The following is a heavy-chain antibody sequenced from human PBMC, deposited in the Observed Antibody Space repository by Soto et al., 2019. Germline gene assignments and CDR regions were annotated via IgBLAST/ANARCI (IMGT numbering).Heavy chain of an antibody. CDR3: AKGPSVVAATLAGY. D-gene: IGHD2-15*01. V-gene: IGHV3-23*01. CDR2: ISGSGGST. J-gene: IGHJ4*02. Sequence: PGGSLRLSCAASGFTFSNYAMSWVRQAPGKGLEWVSAISGSGGSTYYADSVKGRFTISRDNSKNTLYLQMNSLRAEDTAVYYCAKGPSVVAATLAGYRGQGTLVTVSS. CDR1: GFTFSNYA.